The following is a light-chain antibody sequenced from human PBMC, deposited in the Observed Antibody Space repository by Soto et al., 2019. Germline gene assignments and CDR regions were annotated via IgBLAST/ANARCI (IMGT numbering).Light chain of an antibody. CDR2: EAS. CDR1: QSISTW. CDR3: PQYNSYWT. J-gene: IGKJ1*01. V-gene: IGKV1-5*03. Sequence: DIQMTQSPSTLSASVGDRVTITCRASQSISTWLAWYQQKPVKAPKLLIYEASSLGSGVRSRVSGSGSGTAFTLNISSLQTADLATYYCPQYNSYWTFGQGTKVYIK.